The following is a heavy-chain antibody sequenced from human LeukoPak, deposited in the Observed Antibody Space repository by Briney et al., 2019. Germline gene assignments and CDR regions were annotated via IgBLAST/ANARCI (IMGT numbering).Heavy chain of an antibody. CDR1: GGSFSGYY. Sequence: SETLSLTCAVYGGSFSGYYWSWIRRPPGKGLEWIGEINHSGSTNYNPSLKSRVNISVDTSKHKFSLKLSSVTAADTAVYYCARLSGRPFDYWGQGTLVTVSS. CDR2: INHSGST. J-gene: IGHJ4*02. D-gene: IGHD2-15*01. CDR3: ARLSGRPFDY. V-gene: IGHV4-34*01.